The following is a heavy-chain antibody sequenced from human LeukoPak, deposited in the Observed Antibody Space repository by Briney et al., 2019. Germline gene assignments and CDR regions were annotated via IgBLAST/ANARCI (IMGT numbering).Heavy chain of an antibody. CDR2: IYYSGTT. CDR1: GGSISSYY. CDR3: ARGVYIAAAQYAY. V-gene: IGHV4-59*01. D-gene: IGHD6-13*01. Sequence: PSETLSLTCTVSGGSISSYYWSWIRQPPGKGLEWIGYIYYSGTTYYNPSLKSRVTISVDTSKNQFSLKLSSVTAADTAVYYCARGVYIAAAQYAYWGQGTLVTVSS. J-gene: IGHJ4*02.